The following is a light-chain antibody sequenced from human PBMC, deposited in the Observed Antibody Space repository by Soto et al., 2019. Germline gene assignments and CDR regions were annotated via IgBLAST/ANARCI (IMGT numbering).Light chain of an antibody. CDR2: AAS. CDR3: QLYGTSPGFT. Sequence: EIVVTQSPGTLSLSPGEGATLSCRASQSAGSNSLAWYQQKPGQAPRLLIYAASIRATGIPDRFSGSGSGTDFTLTISRLEPEDFAVYYCQLYGTSPGFTFGPGTKVDIK. CDR1: QSAGSNS. J-gene: IGKJ3*01. V-gene: IGKV3-20*01.